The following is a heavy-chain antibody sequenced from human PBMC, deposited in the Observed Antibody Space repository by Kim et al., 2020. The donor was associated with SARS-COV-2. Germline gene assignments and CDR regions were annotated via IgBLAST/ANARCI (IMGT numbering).Heavy chain of an antibody. CDR2: ISSSSSTI. CDR1: GFTFSSYS. CDR3: ARDTSVGSITMVRGVTLDRGYGMDV. V-gene: IGHV3-48*02. Sequence: GGSLRLSCAASGFTFSSYSMNWVRQAPGKGLEWVSYISSSSSTIYYADSVKGRFTISSDNAKNSLYLQMNSLRDEDTAVYYCARDTSVGSITMVRGVTLDRGYGMDVWGQGTTVTVSS. J-gene: IGHJ6*02. D-gene: IGHD3-10*01.